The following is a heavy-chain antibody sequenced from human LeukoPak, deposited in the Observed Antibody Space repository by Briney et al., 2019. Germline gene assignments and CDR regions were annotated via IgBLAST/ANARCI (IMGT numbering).Heavy chain of an antibody. CDR3: AKDPDYSKFPHDY. J-gene: IGHJ4*02. V-gene: IGHV3-23*01. Sequence: GGSLRLSCAASGFTFSSYAMSWVRQAPGKGLEWVSAISGSGGSTYYADSVKGRFTISRDNSKNTLYLQMDSLRAEDTAVYYCAKDPDYSKFPHDYWGQGTLVTVSS. D-gene: IGHD4-11*01. CDR1: GFTFSSYA. CDR2: ISGSGGST.